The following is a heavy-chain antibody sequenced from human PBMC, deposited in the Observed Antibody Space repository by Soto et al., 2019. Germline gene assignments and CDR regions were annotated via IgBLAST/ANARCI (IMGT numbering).Heavy chain of an antibody. D-gene: IGHD3-16*01. V-gene: IGHV3-66*01. J-gene: IGHJ4*02. CDR1: GFTIKQSY. CDR2: LYRGENT. Sequence: GGSLRLSCAASGFTIKQSYMGWVSQAPGKALEWVSLLYRGENTYYADSVQGRFTISSDNSMTTLHLQMNSLRAEDTAMYYCASSRGTYNVFWGQGTLVTVSS. CDR3: ASSRGTYNVF.